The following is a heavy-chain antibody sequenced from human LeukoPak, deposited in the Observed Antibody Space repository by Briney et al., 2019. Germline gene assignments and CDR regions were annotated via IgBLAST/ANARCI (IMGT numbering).Heavy chain of an antibody. J-gene: IGHJ5*02. CDR2: IIPIFGTA. D-gene: IGHD1-1*01. V-gene: IGHV1-69*06. CDR3: ARDSVGTTGSNWFDP. CDR1: GGTFSSNA. Sequence: SVKVSCKASGGTFSSNAISWVRQAPGQGLEWMGGIIPIFGTANYAQKFQGRVTITADKSTSTAYMELSSLRSEDTAVYYCARDSVGTTGSNWFDPWGQGTLVTVSS.